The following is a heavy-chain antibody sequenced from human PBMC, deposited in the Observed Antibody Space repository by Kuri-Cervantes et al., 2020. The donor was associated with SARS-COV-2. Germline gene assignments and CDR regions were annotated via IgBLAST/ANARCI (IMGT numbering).Heavy chain of an antibody. J-gene: IGHJ4*02. V-gene: IGHV3-15*01. Sequence: GESLKISCAAPGFTFSNAWMSWVRQAPGKGLEWVGRIKSKTDGGTTDYAAPVKGRFTISRDDSKNTLYLQMNSLKTEDTAVYYCTTLSYYDFWYFDYWGQGTLVTVSS. CDR3: TTLSYYDFWYFDY. CDR1: GFTFSNAW. D-gene: IGHD3-3*01. CDR2: IKSKTDGGTT.